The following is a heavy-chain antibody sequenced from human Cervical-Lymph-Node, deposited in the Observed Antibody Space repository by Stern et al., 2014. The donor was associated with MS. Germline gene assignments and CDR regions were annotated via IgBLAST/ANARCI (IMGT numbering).Heavy chain of an antibody. CDR3: ARHRGRMWYFDL. D-gene: IGHD1-26*01. J-gene: IGHJ2*01. V-gene: IGHV4-59*08. CDR1: GGSITTYY. Sequence: QLQLQESGPGLVKASETLSLTYTVSGGSITTYYWSWIRQPPGKGLEWIGYIYYSGSTNYNPSLKSRVTISVDMSNNQFSLNLTSVTAADTAVYYCARHRGRMWYFDLWGRGTLVTVSS. CDR2: IYYSGST.